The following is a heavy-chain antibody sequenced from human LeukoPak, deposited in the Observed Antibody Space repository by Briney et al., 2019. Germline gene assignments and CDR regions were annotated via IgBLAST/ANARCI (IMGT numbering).Heavy chain of an antibody. V-gene: IGHV4-38-2*01. J-gene: IGHJ5*02. D-gene: IGHD2-21*02. CDR1: GYSISSGDY. Sequence: SETLSFTCAVSGYSISSGDYWGWIPQPPGKGLEWIGSIYHSGSTHYNPSLKSRVTISVDTSKNQFSLKLSSVTAADTAVYYCARNTTEVVTSKWFDPWGQGTLVTVSS. CDR3: ARNTTEVVTSKWFDP. CDR2: IYHSGST.